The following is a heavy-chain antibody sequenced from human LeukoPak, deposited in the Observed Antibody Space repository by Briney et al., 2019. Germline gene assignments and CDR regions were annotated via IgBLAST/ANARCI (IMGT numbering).Heavy chain of an antibody. CDR1: GGSISSHY. D-gene: IGHD3-22*01. Sequence: SETLSLTCIVSGGSISSHYWSWIRQPPGKGLEYIVYIYYSGSTHYNPSLKSRVTISLDTSKNQFSLNLTSVTAADTAVYYCARRSGVLDSRDSRYYFDHWGQGTLVTVSS. CDR2: IYYSGST. CDR3: ARRSGVLDSRDSRYYFDH. V-gene: IGHV4-59*11. J-gene: IGHJ4*02.